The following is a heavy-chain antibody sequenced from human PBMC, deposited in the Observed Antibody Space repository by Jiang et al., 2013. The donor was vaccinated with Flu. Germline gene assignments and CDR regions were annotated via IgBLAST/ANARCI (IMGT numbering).Heavy chain of an antibody. CDR2: IYSSGTT. J-gene: IGHJ4*02. Sequence: LEWIGHIYSSGTTHYSPSLRSRVSISVDTSKNQFSLNLRSLTAADTALYYCARERPSGWTDLDHWGQGTLVTVSS. V-gene: IGHV4-30-4*07. D-gene: IGHD6-19*01. CDR3: ARERPSGWTDLDH.